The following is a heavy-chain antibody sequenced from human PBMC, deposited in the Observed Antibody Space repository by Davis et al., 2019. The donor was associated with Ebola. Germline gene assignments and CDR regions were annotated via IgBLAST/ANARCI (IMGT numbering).Heavy chain of an antibody. D-gene: IGHD5-18*01. CDR3: ARDGVDTHYYYYGMDV. J-gene: IGHJ6*02. CDR2: INPHNGNT. Sequence: AASVKVSCKTSGYTFTNYGITWVRQAPGQGLEWMGWINPHNGNTNYAQNVQGRVTMTTDKSTSTAYMELSSLRSEDTAVYYCARDGVDTHYYYYGMDVWGQGTTVTVSS. CDR1: GYTFTNYG. V-gene: IGHV1-18*04.